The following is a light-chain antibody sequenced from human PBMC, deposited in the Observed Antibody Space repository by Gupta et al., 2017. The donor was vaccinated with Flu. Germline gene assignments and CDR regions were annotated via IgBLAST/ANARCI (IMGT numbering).Light chain of an antibody. J-gene: IGKJ1*01. CDR3: QQSNSFPGT. CDR2: TAS. V-gene: IGKV1-12*01. CDR1: QGISNW. Sequence: GDRVTITCRASQGISNWLDWYKQKPGKAPKVLIDTASNLVSGVPSRFSGSASGTDFTLTISSLQPEDFATYYCQQSNSFPGTFGQGTKVEIK.